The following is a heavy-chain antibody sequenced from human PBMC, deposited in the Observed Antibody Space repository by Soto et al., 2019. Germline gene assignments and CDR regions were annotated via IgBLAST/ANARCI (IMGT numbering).Heavy chain of an antibody. CDR3: AREVGYGDFSAALLD. V-gene: IGHV1-69*01. J-gene: IGHJ4*02. Sequence: QVQLVQSGAEVKKPGSSVKVSCKASGGTFSSHSINWVRQAPGQGLEWMGGVISLFGTANYAHNSKGRVTITADHSTSSTYVELNSLSSDDTAVYYCAREVGYGDFSAALLDLGQGTLVTVSS. CDR1: GGTFSSHS. D-gene: IGHD4-17*01. CDR2: VISLFGTA.